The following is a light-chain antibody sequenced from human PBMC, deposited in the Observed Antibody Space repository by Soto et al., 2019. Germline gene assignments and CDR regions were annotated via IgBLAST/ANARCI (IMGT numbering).Light chain of an antibody. V-gene: IGKV1-5*01. J-gene: IGKJ1*01. CDR3: HHYNSYPWT. CDR2: DAS. CDR1: QTISSW. Sequence: IQMRDPPSTVYGNRGDIGAISCRASQTISSWLAWYQQKPGKAPKLLVYDASSLESGVPSRFSGSGFGTKLAYAIGLRSRDDCAAYFSHHYNSYPWTFGQGTKVDIK.